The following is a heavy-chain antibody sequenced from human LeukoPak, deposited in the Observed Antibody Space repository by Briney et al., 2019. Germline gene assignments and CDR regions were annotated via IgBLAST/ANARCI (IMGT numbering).Heavy chain of an antibody. V-gene: IGHV4-59*12. CDR1: GGSISSYY. J-gene: IGHJ3*02. CDR3: ARDDRYYDSSGYTQDAFDI. Sequence: SETLSLTCTVSGGSISSYYWSWIRQPPGKGLEWIGYIYYSGSTNYNPSLKSRVTISVDTSKNQFSLKLSSVTAADTAVYYCARDDRYYDSSGYTQDAFDIWGQGTMVTVSS. CDR2: IYYSGST. D-gene: IGHD3-22*01.